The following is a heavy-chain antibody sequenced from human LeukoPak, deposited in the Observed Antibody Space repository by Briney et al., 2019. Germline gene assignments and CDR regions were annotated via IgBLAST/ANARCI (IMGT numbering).Heavy chain of an antibody. CDR2: ISGSGGST. CDR3: AKGGNWRPRGYFDY. Sequence: GGSLRLSYAASGFTFSSYAMSWVRQAPGKGLEWVSAISGSGGSTYYADSVKGRFTISRDNSKNTLYLQMNSLRAEDTAVYYCAKGGNWRPRGYFDYWGQGTLVTVSS. V-gene: IGHV3-23*01. J-gene: IGHJ4*02. D-gene: IGHD1-20*01. CDR1: GFTFSSYA.